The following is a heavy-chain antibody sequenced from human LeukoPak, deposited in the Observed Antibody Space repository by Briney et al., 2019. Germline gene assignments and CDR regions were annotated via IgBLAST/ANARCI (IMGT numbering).Heavy chain of an antibody. D-gene: IGHD3-3*01. CDR2: ISYDGSNK. J-gene: IGHJ4*02. CDR1: GFTFSSYA. CDR3: ARGVDSLTDY. V-gene: IGHV3-30*04. Sequence: GGSLRLSCAASGFTFSSYAMHWVRQAPGKGLEWVAVISYDGSNKYYADSVKGRFTISRDNSKNTLYLQMNSLRAEDTAVYYCARGVDSLTDYWGQGTLVTVSS.